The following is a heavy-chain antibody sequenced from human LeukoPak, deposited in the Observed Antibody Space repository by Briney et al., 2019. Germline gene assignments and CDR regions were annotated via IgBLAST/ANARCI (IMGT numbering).Heavy chain of an antibody. Sequence: SETLSLTCTVSGGSISSYYWSWIRQPPGKGLEWIGYIYYSGSTNYNPSLKSRVTISVDTSKNQFSLKLSSVTAADTAVYYCARTPTNLLAFPGWFDPWGQGTLVTVSS. CDR2: IYYSGST. V-gene: IGHV4-59*08. CDR3: ARTPTNLLAFPGWFDP. CDR1: GGSISSYY. J-gene: IGHJ5*02. D-gene: IGHD3-3*01.